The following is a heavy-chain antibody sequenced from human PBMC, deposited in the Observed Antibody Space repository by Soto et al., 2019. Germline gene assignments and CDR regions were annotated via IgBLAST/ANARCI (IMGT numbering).Heavy chain of an antibody. V-gene: IGHV1-69*01. CDR1: GGTFSSYA. J-gene: IGHJ5*02. CDR2: IIPIFGTA. D-gene: IGHD2-8*01. CDR3: ARVGRGEYAIRGWFDP. Sequence: QVQLVQSGAEVKKPGSSVKVSCKASGGTFSSYAISWVRQAPGQGLEWMGGIIPIFGTANYAQKFQGRVTITADESTSTAYMELSSLRSEDTAVYYCARVGRGEYAIRGWFDPWGQGTLVTVSS.